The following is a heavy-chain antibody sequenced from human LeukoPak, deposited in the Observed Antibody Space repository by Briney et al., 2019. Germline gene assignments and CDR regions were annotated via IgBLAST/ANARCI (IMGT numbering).Heavy chain of an antibody. J-gene: IGHJ4*02. CDR3: ARGSGAFSFFDY. V-gene: IGHV5-51*01. D-gene: IGHD3-10*01. CDR2: IYPSDSDI. Sequence: GESLKISCKGSGYSFTTYWIAWVRQMPGKGLEWMGIIYPSDSDIRYSPSFQGQVTISGDKSITTAYLHWSSLEASDTAMYYCARGSGAFSFFDYWGQGTLVTVSS. CDR1: GYSFTTYW.